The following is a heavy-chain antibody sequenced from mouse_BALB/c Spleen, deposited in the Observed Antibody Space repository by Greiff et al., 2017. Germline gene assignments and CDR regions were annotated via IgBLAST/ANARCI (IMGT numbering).Heavy chain of an antibody. J-gene: IGHJ4*01. CDR2: ISSGSSTI. V-gene: IGHV5-17*02. Sequence: EVQRVESGGGLVQPGGSRKLSCAASGFTFSSFGMHWVRQAPEKGLEWVAYISSGSSTIYYADTVKGRFTISRDNAKNNLYLQMSSLKSEDTAMYYCAIMDYWGQGTSVTVSS. CDR1: GFTFSSFG. CDR3: AIMDY.